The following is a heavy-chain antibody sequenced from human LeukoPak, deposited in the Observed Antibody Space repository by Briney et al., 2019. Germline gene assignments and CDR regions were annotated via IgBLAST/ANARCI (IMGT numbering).Heavy chain of an antibody. CDR3: ARDGGLLWFGELLSPSYYFDY. D-gene: IGHD3-10*01. Sequence: GSLRLSCAASGFTFSSYEMNWVRQAPGKGLEWVSYISSSGSTIYYADSVKGRFTISRDNAKNSLYLQMNSLRAEDTAVYYCARDGGLLWFGELLSPSYYFDYWGQGTLVTVSS. V-gene: IGHV3-48*03. CDR1: GFTFSSYE. CDR2: ISSSGSTI. J-gene: IGHJ4*02.